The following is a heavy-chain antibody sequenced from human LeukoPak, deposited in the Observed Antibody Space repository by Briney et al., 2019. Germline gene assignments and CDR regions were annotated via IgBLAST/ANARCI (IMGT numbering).Heavy chain of an antibody. CDR2: IKHDGSEK. CDR1: GFSLSSYW. Sequence: GGSLRLSCAASGFSLSSYWMSWVRQAPGRGLEWVGNIKHDGSEKHYVYSVKGRFTISRDNAQNSLYLQMNSLSAEDTAVYYCARGGHRQKEFWGQGTQVTVSS. J-gene: IGHJ4*02. D-gene: IGHD3-10*01. V-gene: IGHV3-7*01. CDR3: ARGGHRQKEF.